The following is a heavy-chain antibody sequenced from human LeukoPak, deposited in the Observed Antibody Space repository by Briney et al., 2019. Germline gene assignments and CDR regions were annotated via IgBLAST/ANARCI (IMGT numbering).Heavy chain of an antibody. V-gene: IGHV4-59*08. J-gene: IGHJ6*02. CDR2: IYYSGST. D-gene: IGHD1-26*01. CDR3: ARHLSVGYYYYGMDV. Sequence: SETLSLTCTVSGGSISSYYWSWIRQPPGKGLEWIGYIYYSGSTNYNPSLKGRVTLSVDTSKNQFSLKLSSVTAADTAVYYCARHLSVGYYYYGMDVWGQGTTVTVSS. CDR1: GGSISSYY.